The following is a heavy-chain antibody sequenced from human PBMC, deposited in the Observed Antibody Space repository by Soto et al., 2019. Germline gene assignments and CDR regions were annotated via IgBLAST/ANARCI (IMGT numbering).Heavy chain of an antibody. Sequence: SETLSLTCAVYGGSFSGYYWSWIRQPPGKGLEWIGEINHSGSTNYNPSLKSRVTISVDTSKNQFSLKLSSVTAADTAVYYCARGFGVMDSSSGRYWYFDLWGRGTLVTVSS. CDR2: INHSGST. J-gene: IGHJ2*01. V-gene: IGHV4-34*01. CDR1: GGSFSGYY. D-gene: IGHD6-13*01. CDR3: ARGFGVMDSSSGRYWYFDL.